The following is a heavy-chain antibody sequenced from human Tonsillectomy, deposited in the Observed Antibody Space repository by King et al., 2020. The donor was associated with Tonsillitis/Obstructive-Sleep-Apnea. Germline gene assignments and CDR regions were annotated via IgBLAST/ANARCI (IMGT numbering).Heavy chain of an antibody. D-gene: IGHD3-16*01. CDR3: ARTTVTTLEGDYMDV. J-gene: IGHJ6*03. V-gene: IGHV4-59*13. Sequence: VQLQESGPGLVKPSETLSLTCTVSGGSFSSFYWSWIRQPPGKGLEWVGCIFYSGTTTYNPSLKSRVTISVDPSKSRISLKLSSVTAADTPVYYCARTTVTTLEGDYMDVWGKGTTVTVSS. CDR2: IFYSGTT. CDR1: GGSFSSFY.